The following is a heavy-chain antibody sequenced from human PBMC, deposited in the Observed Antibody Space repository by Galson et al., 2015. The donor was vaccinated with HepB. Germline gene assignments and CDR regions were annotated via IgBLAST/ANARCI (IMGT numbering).Heavy chain of an antibody. D-gene: IGHD6-19*01. CDR3: ARVYNSGWYGHFDY. V-gene: IGHV1-18*01. J-gene: IGHJ4*02. Sequence: SVKVSCKAYGYTFTSYGISWVRQAPGQGLQWMGWISSYNGHTNYPQHLQGRVTMTTDTSTSTAYMDLRSPRSDDTAVYYCARVYNSGWYGHFDYWGQGTLVTVSS. CDR1: GYTFTSYG. CDR2: ISSYNGHT.